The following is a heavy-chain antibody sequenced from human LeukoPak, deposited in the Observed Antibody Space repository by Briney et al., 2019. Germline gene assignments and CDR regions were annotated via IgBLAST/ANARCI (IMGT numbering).Heavy chain of an antibody. J-gene: IGHJ5*02. CDR2: IYNDGST. V-gene: IGHV3-66*01. D-gene: IGHD3-10*01. CDR3: ARSRQPYYYGSGGSWFDP. Sequence: GGSLRLSCAASGFTFSANYMSWVRQAPGKGLEWVSVIYNDGSTYYADSVTGRFTISRDNSKNTLNLQMNSLRAEDTAVYYCARSRQPYYYGSGGSWFDPWGQGTLVTVSS. CDR1: GFTFSANY.